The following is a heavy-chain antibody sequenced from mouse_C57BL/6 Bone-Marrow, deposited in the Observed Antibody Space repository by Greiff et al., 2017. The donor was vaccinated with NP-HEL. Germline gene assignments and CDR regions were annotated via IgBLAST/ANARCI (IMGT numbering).Heavy chain of an antibody. CDR1: GFTFTDYY. J-gene: IGHJ1*03. CDR3: ARYGYYGSSRYFDV. Sequence: DVMLVESGGGLVQPGGSLSLSCAASGFTFTDYYMSWVRQPPGKALEWLGFIRNKANGYTTEYSASVKGRFTISRANSQSILYLQMNALRAEDSATDYGARYGYYGSSRYFDVWGTGTTVTVSS. D-gene: IGHD1-1*01. CDR2: IRNKANGYTT. V-gene: IGHV7-3*01.